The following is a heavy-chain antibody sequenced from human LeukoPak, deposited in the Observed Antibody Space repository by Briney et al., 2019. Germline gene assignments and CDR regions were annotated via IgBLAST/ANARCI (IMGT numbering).Heavy chain of an antibody. D-gene: IGHD3-22*01. Sequence: GGSLRLSCTASGFTFGDYAMSWFRQAPGKGLEWVGFIRSKAYGGTTEYAVSVKGRFTISRDDSNSIAYLQMNSLKTEDTAVYYCTRGLRYDSSGYYFLHWGQGTLVTVSS. CDR3: TRGLRYDSSGYYFLH. CDR1: GFTFGDYA. CDR2: IRSKAYGGTT. V-gene: IGHV3-49*03. J-gene: IGHJ4*02.